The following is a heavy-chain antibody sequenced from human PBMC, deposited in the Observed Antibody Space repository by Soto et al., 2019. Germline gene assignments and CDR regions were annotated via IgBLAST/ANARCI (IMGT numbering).Heavy chain of an antibody. CDR2: IYSDDYT. CDR1: GFTVSRSY. CDR3: ARRHRESSSWYLNWFDP. D-gene: IGHD6-13*01. J-gene: IGHJ5*02. Sequence: GGSLRLSCAASGFTVSRSYMAWVRQVPGKGLEWVSIIYSDDYTYYAASVKGRFTISRDNSNNTLYLQMTTLRAGDTAVYYCARRHRESSSWYLNWFDPWGQGTLVTVSS. V-gene: IGHV3-66*01.